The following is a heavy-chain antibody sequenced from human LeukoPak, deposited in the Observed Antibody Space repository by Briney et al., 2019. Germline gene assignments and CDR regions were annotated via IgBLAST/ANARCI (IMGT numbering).Heavy chain of an antibody. V-gene: IGHV3-74*01. D-gene: IGHD6-19*01. CDR3: ARPETQYSSGLDGFDI. Sequence: GGSLRLSCAASGVTFSTYWRRWVRQAPGKGLGWGSRINSDRSRTTAAASVKGRFTISRDNAKNTLYLQMNSLRTEDTAVYYCARPETQYSSGLDGFDIWGQGTMVTVSS. CDR2: INSDRSRT. J-gene: IGHJ3*02. CDR1: GVTFSTYW.